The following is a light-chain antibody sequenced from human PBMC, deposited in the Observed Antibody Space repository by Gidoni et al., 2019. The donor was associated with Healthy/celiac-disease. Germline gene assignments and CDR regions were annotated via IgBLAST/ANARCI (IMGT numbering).Light chain of an antibody. Sequence: DIVLPQSPLSLPVTPGAPASISCRSSQSLLHSNGYNYLDWYLQKPGQSPQLLIYLGSNRASGVPDRFSGSGSGTEFTLKISRVEAEDVGVYYCMQALQTPPTFGQGTKVEIK. CDR3: MQALQTPPT. J-gene: IGKJ1*01. CDR2: LGS. CDR1: QSLLHSNGYNY. V-gene: IGKV2-28*01.